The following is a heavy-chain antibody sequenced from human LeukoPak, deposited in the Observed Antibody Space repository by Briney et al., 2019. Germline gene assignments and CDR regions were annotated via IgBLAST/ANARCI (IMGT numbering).Heavy chain of an antibody. Sequence: GGSLRLSCAASGFTFSSYAMHWVRQAPGKGLGWVAVISYDGSNKYYADSVKGRFTISRDNSKNTLYLQMNSLRAGDTAVYYCARGLIVVVPAANVWGQGTLVTVSS. CDR2: ISYDGSNK. J-gene: IGHJ4*02. CDR3: ARGLIVVVPAANV. V-gene: IGHV3-30-3*01. CDR1: GFTFSSYA. D-gene: IGHD2-2*01.